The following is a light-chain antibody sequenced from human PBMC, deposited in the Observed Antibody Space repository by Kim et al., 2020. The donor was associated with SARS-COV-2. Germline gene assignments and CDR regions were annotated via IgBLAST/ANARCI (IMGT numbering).Light chain of an antibody. CDR1: SFNIGAGYD. V-gene: IGLV1-40*01. CDR2: SNS. J-gene: IGLJ3*02. CDR3: QSYDTRLSGSV. Sequence: QSVLTQPPSVSGAPGQRVTISCSGTSFNIGAGYDVHWYQQLPGTAPKLLIYSNSNRPSGVPDRFSGSKSGTSASLAITGLQAEDEADYYCQSYDTRLSGSVFGGGTKVTVL.